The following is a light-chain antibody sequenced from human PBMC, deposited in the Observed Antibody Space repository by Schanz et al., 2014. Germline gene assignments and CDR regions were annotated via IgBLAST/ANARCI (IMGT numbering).Light chain of an antibody. CDR3: CSYAGSSTPVV. Sequence: QSALTQPASVSGSPGQSITISCTGTSSDVASYDLVSWYQHHPGKAPKLMIYEGSKRPSGVSNRFSGSKSGNTASLTISGLQAEDEADYYCCSYAGSSTPVVFGGGTKLIVL. CDR1: SSDVASYDL. J-gene: IGLJ2*01. CDR2: EGS. V-gene: IGLV2-23*01.